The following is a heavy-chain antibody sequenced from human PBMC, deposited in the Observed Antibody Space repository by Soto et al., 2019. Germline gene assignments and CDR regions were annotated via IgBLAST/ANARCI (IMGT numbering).Heavy chain of an antibody. V-gene: IGHV4-31*03. CDR3: ASVPSYYYDSSGYQNWFDP. CDR2: IYYSGST. J-gene: IGHJ5*02. CDR1: GGSISSGGYY. Sequence: PSETLSLTCTVSGGSISSGGYYWSWIRQHPGKGLEWIGYIYYSGSTYYNPSLKSRVTISVDTSKNQFSLKLSSVTAADTAVYYCASVPSYYYDSSGYQNWFDPWGQGTLVTVSS. D-gene: IGHD3-22*01.